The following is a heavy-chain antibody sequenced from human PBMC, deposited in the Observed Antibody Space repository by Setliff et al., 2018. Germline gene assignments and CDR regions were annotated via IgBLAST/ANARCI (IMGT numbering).Heavy chain of an antibody. Sequence: GASVKVSCKASGDTFSNYGISWVRQAPGQGLEWMGGTIPMFGTTEYAQKFQGRLTIITDESTNTAFMQLSSLRSDDTAVYYCVREGVDSRSSTDYRYYMDVWGKGTTVTVSS. CDR3: VREGVDSRSSTDYRYYMDV. D-gene: IGHD3-22*01. CDR2: TIPMFGTT. V-gene: IGHV1-69*05. CDR1: GDTFSNYG. J-gene: IGHJ6*03.